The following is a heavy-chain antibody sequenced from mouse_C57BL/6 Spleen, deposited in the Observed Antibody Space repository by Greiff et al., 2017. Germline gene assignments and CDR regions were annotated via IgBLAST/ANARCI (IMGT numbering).Heavy chain of an antibody. CDR1: GYSINSGYD. CDR2: ISYSGST. CDR3: ARADYDVSFAY. J-gene: IGHJ3*01. Sequence: DVKLQESGPGMVKPSQSLSLTCTVTGYSINSGYDWHWIRHFPGNKLEWMGYISYSGSTNYNPSLKSRISITHDTSKNHFFLKLNSVTTEDTATYYCARADYDVSFAYWGQGTLVTVSA. D-gene: IGHD2-4*01. V-gene: IGHV3-1*01.